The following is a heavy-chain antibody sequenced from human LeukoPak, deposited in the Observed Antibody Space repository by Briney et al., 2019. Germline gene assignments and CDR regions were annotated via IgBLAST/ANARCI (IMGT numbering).Heavy chain of an antibody. Sequence: GGCLRLSCAASGFTFDDYAMHWGRQAPGKGLEWVSLISGDGGSTYYADSVKGRFTISRDNSKNSLYLQMNSLRTEDTALYYCAKDIGVPRNYYYYYGIDIWGQGNPLTVSS. CDR2: ISGDGGST. J-gene: IGHJ6*02. V-gene: IGHV3-43*02. CDR1: GFTFDDYA. D-gene: IGHD3-3*01. CDR3: AKDIGVPRNYYYYYGIDI.